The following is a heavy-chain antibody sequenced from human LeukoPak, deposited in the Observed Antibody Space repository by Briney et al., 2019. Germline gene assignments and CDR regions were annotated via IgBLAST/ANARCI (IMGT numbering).Heavy chain of an antibody. J-gene: IGHJ4*02. CDR1: GGSISSGGYY. CDR2: IYYSGST. Sequence: LSLTCTVSGGSISSGGYYWSWIRQHPGKGLEWIGYIYYSGSTYYNPSLKSRVTISVDTSKNQFSLKLSSVTAADTAVYYCARGGLAARRLFDYWGQGTLVTVSS. V-gene: IGHV4-31*03. D-gene: IGHD6-6*01. CDR3: ARGGLAARRLFDY.